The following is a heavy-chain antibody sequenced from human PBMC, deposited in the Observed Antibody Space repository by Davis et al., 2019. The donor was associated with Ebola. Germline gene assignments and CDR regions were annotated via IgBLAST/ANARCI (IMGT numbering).Heavy chain of an antibody. D-gene: IGHD5-12*01. CDR2: IYYTGNS. CDR3: ARGPMSGYDPLGYYYGMDV. V-gene: IGHV4-39*07. J-gene: IGHJ6*02. Sequence: MPSETLSLTCTVSGGSIASRSYYWAWIRQPPGKGLEWIGNIYYTGNSYYNPSLKSRVTISVDTSKNQFSLKLSSVTAADTAVYYCARGPMSGYDPLGYYYGMDVWGQGTTVTVSS. CDR1: GGSIASRSYY.